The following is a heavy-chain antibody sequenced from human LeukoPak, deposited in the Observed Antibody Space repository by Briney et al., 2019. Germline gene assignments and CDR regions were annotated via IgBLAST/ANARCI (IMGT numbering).Heavy chain of an antibody. D-gene: IGHD5/OR15-5a*01. CDR2: IKSKTDGETT. Sequence: KPGGSLRLSCAASGFTFSTYSMNWVRQAPGKGLEWVGRIKSKTDGETTENAASVKGRFTISRDDSKNTLYLQMNSLKTEDTAVYYCTASMEVSTYFDYWGQGTLVTVSS. CDR3: TASMEVSTYFDY. V-gene: IGHV3-15*01. CDR1: GFTFSTYS. J-gene: IGHJ4*02.